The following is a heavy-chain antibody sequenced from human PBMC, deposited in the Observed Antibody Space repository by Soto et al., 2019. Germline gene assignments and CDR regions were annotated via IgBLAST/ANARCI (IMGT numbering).Heavy chain of an antibody. J-gene: IGHJ5*02. V-gene: IGHV4-30-2*01. CDR1: GGSISSGGYS. CDR2: IYHSGST. Sequence: SETLSLTCAVSGGSISSGGYSWSWIRQPPGKGLDWIGYIYHSGSTYYNPSLKSRVTISVDRSKNQFSLKLSSVTAADTAVYYWARAYSSSSRDNWFDPWGQGTLVTVSS. CDR3: ARAYSSSSRDNWFDP. D-gene: IGHD6-6*01.